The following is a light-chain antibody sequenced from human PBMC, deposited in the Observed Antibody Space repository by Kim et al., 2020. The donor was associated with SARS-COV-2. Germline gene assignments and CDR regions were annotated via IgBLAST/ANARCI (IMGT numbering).Light chain of an antibody. CDR3: NSRDSSGNHV. V-gene: IGLV3-19*01. CDR2: GKN. CDR1: SLRTYY. J-gene: IGLJ1*01. Sequence: SSELTQDPAVSVALGQTVRITCQGDSLRTYYASWYQQKPGQAPVLVIYGKNNRPSGIPDRFSGSSSGNTASLTITGAQAEDEADHHCNSRDSSGNHVFGT.